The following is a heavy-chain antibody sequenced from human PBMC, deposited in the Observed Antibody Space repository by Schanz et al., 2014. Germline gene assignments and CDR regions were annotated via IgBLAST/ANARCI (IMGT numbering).Heavy chain of an antibody. D-gene: IGHD5-18*01. CDR1: GYTFTSYG. Sequence: QVQLVQSGAEVKKPGASVKVSCKASGYTFTSYGIKWVRQAPGQGLEWMGWISAYNGHTDYALKLQGRVTMTTDTSTGTAYMELRSLRSDDTALYYCTRGGYSYALSAFDIWGQGTMVTVSS. J-gene: IGHJ3*02. CDR3: TRGGYSYALSAFDI. CDR2: ISAYNGHT. V-gene: IGHV1-18*01.